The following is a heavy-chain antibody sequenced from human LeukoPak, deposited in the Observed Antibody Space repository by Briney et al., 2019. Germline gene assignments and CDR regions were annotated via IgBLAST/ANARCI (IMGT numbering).Heavy chain of an antibody. CDR3: ARDIPLGYCSGGSCYALRYFDL. D-gene: IGHD2-15*01. CDR2: IYNSGST. Sequence: SETLSLTCTVSGGSISTYYWSWIRQPPGKGLEWMGYIYNSGSTNYNPSLKSRVTISVDTSKNQFFLKLRSVTAADTAVYYCARDIPLGYCSGGSCYALRYFDLWGRGTLVTVSS. CDR1: GGSISTYY. V-gene: IGHV4-59*01. J-gene: IGHJ2*01.